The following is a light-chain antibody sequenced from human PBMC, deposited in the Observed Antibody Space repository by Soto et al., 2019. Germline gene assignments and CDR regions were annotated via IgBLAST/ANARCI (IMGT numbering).Light chain of an antibody. CDR3: RQYNVWPPRHP. CDR1: QSVDNN. CDR2: DAS. Sequence: MTQSPATLSVSPGESATLSCRASQSVDNNLAWYQYKRGQAPRLLIFDASTRATDLPARFSGSGSWTEFSLTISGLQAYYLAIDYCRQYNVWPPRHPFGKVPKQASK. V-gene: IGKV3-15*01. J-gene: IGKJ2*01.